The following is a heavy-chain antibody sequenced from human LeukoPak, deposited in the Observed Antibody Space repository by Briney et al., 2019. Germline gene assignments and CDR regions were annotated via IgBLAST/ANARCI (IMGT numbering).Heavy chain of an antibody. CDR2: IYTSGST. CDR3: ARGGTRFLEWFPY. V-gene: IGHV4-61*02. CDR1: GGSISSGSYY. D-gene: IGHD3-3*01. Sequence: SETLSLTCTVSGGSISSGSYYWSWIRQPAGKGLEWIGRIYTSGSTNYNPSLKSRVTISVDTSKNQFSLKLSSVTAADTAVYYCARGGTRFLEWFPYWGQGTLVTVSS. J-gene: IGHJ4*02.